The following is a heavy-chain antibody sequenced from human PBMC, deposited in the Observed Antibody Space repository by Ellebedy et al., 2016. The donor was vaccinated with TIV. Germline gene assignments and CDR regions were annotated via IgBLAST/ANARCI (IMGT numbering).Heavy chain of an antibody. CDR3: ATVRYGVWYADC. Sequence: GESLKIPCAAPGFTFSRSGMHWVRQAPGKGLDWVAIIWYDGSIQYYADSVKGRFTISRDNSKNTLYLQMNSLRDEYTAVYYCATVRYGVWYADCWGQGTLVTVSS. CDR2: IWYDGSIQ. J-gene: IGHJ4*02. D-gene: IGHD6-19*01. CDR1: GFTFSRSG. V-gene: IGHV3-33*01.